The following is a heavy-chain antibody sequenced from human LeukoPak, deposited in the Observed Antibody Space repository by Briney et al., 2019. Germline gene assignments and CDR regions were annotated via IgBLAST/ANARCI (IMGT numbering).Heavy chain of an antibody. Sequence: SETLSLTCTASGGSISSYYWSWIRQPPGKELGWIGYIHYSGSTNYNPSLKSRVTMSVDTSKNQFSLKLTSVTAADTAVYYCARGGSSSSWPFYYWGQGTLVTVSS. CDR2: IHYSGST. D-gene: IGHD6-13*01. CDR1: GGSISSYY. V-gene: IGHV4-59*01. CDR3: ARGGSSSSWPFYY. J-gene: IGHJ4*02.